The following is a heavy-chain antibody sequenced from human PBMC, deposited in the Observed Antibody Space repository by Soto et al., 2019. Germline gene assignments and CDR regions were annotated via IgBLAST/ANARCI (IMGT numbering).Heavy chain of an antibody. CDR1: GDTFTDYY. CDR2: VNPSGGHT. D-gene: IGHD2-21*02. CDR3: AIGGHVVVVTTALDY. J-gene: IGHJ4*02. V-gene: IGHV1-46*01. Sequence: QVQLMQSGAEVKKPGASVKVSCKASGDTFTDYYIHWVRQAPGQGLEWMGTVNPSGGHTTYAEHFVGRVTMTRDTSTSTLYMELTSLTSDDTAIYYCAIGGHVVVVTTALDYWGQGTLVTVSS.